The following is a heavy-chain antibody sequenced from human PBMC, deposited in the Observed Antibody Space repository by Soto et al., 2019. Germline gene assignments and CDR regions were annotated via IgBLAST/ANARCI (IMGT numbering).Heavy chain of an antibody. Sequence: SGPTLVKPTQTLTLTCTFSGFSLSTSGMRVSWIRQPPGKALQWLARIDWDDDKFYTTSLRTRLTISKDTSKNQVVLTMTNMDPVDTATYYCAKTGTDGSWFDPWGQGTLVTVSS. V-gene: IGHV2-70*04. CDR2: IDWDDDK. CDR3: AKTGTDGSWFDP. D-gene: IGHD1-1*01. J-gene: IGHJ5*02. CDR1: GFSLSTSGMR.